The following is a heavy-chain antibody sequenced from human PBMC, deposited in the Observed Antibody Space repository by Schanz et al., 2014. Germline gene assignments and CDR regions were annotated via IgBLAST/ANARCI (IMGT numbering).Heavy chain of an antibody. CDR3: ARDVGRPGHFWYFDL. J-gene: IGHJ2*01. CDR1: GYTFTGYY. Sequence: QVQLVQSGAEVKKPGASVKVSCKASGYTFTGYYIHWVRQAPGQGLEWLGWIDPNSGGTNFAKKFQGRVTMTRDTSISTAYMELSRLRSDDTAVYYCARDVGRPGHFWYFDLWGRGTLVTVSS. D-gene: IGHD1-1*01. V-gene: IGHV1-2*02. CDR2: IDPNSGGT.